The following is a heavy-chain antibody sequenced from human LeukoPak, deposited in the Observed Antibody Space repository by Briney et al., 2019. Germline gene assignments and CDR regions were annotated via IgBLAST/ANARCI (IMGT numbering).Heavy chain of an antibody. CDR3: AREPGSERYGMDV. J-gene: IGHJ6*02. CDR1: GFTFSSYA. CDR2: ISYDGSNK. D-gene: IGHD3-10*01. V-gene: IGHV3-30-3*01. Sequence: GRSLRLSCAASGFTFSSYAMHWVRQAPGRGLDWVAVISYDGSNKYYADSVKGRFTISRDNSKNTLYLQMNSLRAEDTAVYYCAREPGSERYGMDVWGQGTTVTVSS.